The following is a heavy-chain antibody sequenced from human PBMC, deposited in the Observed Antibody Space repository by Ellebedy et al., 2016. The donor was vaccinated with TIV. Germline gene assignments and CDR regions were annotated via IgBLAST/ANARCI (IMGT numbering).Heavy chain of an antibody. CDR2: IYSSRTT. V-gene: IGHV4-39*01. CDR3: ARHVETVARFDY. CDR1: GGSFSDYY. D-gene: IGHD6-19*01. J-gene: IGHJ4*02. Sequence: SETLSLXCAVYGGSFSDYYWGWIRQPPGKGLEWIGSIYSSRTTYCNPSLKSRVTISVDTSKNQLSLKLSSVTAADTAVYYCARHVETVARFDYWGQGTLVTVSS.